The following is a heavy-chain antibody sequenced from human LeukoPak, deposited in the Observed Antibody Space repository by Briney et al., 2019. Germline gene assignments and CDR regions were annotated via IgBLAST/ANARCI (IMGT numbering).Heavy chain of an antibody. Sequence: PAGGSLRLSCTASGFTFGDYAMSWFRQAPGKGVEWVGFIRSKAYGGTTEYAASVKGRFTISRDDSKSIAYLQMNSLKTEDTAVYYCTRGHSSGWYLNWFDPWGQGTLVTVSS. CDR1: GFTFGDYA. J-gene: IGHJ5*02. D-gene: IGHD6-19*01. V-gene: IGHV3-49*03. CDR2: IRSKAYGGTT. CDR3: TRGHSSGWYLNWFDP.